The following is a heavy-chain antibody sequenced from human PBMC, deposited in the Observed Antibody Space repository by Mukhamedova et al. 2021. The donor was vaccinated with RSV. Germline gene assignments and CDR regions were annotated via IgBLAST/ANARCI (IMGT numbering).Heavy chain of an antibody. CDR3: ATHGGSYSAFDY. V-gene: IGHV3-30-3*01. D-gene: IGHD1-26*01. Sequence: SSGINAEYMGGRFTISRDNSKNSLFLQMNSLRADDTAVYYCATHGGSYSAFDYWGQGTLVTVSS. CDR2: SSG. J-gene: IGHJ4*02.